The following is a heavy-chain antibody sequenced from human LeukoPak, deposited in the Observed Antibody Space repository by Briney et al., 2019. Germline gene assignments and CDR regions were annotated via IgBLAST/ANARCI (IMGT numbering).Heavy chain of an antibody. CDR1: GGSISSYY. CDR3: ARVLGFGSYYYMDV. J-gene: IGHJ6*03. D-gene: IGHD3-10*01. V-gene: IGHV4-59*12. Sequence: SETLSLTCTVSGGSISSYYWSWIRQPPGKGLEWIGYIYYSGSTNYNPSLKSRVTISVDTSKNQFSLKLSSVTAADTAVYYCARVLGFGSYYYMDVWGKGTTVTISS. CDR2: IYYSGST.